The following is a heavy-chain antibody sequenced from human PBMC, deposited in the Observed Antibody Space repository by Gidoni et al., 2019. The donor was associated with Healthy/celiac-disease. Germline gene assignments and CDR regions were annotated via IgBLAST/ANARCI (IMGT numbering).Heavy chain of an antibody. CDR2: ISYDGSNK. J-gene: IGHJ4*02. V-gene: IGHV3-30*18. D-gene: IGHD6-13*01. Sequence: QVQLVESGGGVVQPGRALRLSCAACGFTFSSYGMHWVRQAPGKGLEWVAVISYDGSNKYYADSVKGRFTISRDNSKNTLYLQMNSLRAEDTAVYYCAKGRSSWPDYWGQGTLVTVSS. CDR3: AKGRSSWPDY. CDR1: GFTFSSYG.